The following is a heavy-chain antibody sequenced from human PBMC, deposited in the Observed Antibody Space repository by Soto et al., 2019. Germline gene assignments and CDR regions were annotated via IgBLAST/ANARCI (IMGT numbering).Heavy chain of an antibody. Sequence: GRSLRLSCAASGFTFSSYDMHWVRQAPGKGLEWVAVISYDGSTKFYADSVKGRFSISRDNSKNTLYLQMNSLRVEDTAVYYCARVGGLGFDYWGQGTPVTVSS. CDR1: GFTFSSYD. CDR2: ISYDGSTK. D-gene: IGHD5-12*01. CDR3: ARVGGLGFDY. J-gene: IGHJ4*02. V-gene: IGHV3-30*03.